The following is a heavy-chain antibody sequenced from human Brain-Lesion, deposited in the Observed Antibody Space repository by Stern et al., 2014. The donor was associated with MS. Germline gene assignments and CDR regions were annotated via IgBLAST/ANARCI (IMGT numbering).Heavy chain of an antibody. J-gene: IGHJ4*02. V-gene: IGHV4-61*02. Sequence: QVQLVESGPGLVKPSQTLSLTCTVSGGSISSGSDYWSWIRQPVGKGLEWIGRIHPSGSAFYTPFLKSLDTISTDTSMNQFSLELNSATAADTAIYYCASGYRIFDYWGQGILVTVSS. D-gene: IGHD5-18*01. CDR3: ASGYRIFDY. CDR1: GGSISSGSDY. CDR2: IHPSGSA.